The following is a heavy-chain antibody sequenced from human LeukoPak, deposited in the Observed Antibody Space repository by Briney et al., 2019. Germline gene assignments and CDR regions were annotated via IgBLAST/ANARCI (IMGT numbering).Heavy chain of an antibody. CDR2: IYYSGST. D-gene: IGHD1-1*01. CDR1: GGSISSSSYY. CDR3: ARHLDPSSSTGTLDY. Sequence: SETLSLTCTVSGGSISSSSYYWGWIRQPPGKGLEWIGSIYYSGSTYYNPSLKSRVTISVDTSKNQFSLKLSSVTAAGTAVYYCARHLDPSSSTGTLDYWGQGTLVTVSS. J-gene: IGHJ4*02. V-gene: IGHV4-39*01.